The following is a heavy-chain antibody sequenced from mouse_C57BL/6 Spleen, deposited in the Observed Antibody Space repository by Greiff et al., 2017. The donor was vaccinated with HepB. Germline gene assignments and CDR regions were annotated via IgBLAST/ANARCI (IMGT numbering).Heavy chain of an antibody. D-gene: IGHD1-1*01. CDR2: IDPSDSYT. CDR3: AGFYYYGRTGYFDV. J-gene: IGHJ1*03. CDR1: GYTFTSYW. Sequence: QVQLQQSGAELVKPGASVKLSCKASGYTFTSYWMQWVKQRPGQGLEWIGEIDPSDSYTNYNQKFKGKATLTVDTSSSTAYMQLSSLTSEDSAVYYCAGFYYYGRTGYFDVWGTGTTVTVSS. V-gene: IGHV1-50*01.